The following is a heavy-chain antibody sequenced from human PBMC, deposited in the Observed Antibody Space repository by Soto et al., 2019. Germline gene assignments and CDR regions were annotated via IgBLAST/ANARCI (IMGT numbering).Heavy chain of an antibody. J-gene: IGHJ6*02. D-gene: IGHD3-22*01. CDR1: GFSLSNARMG. CDR2: IFSNDEK. CDR3: ARIRRKYYYDSSGYHGMGV. V-gene: IGHV2-26*01. Sequence: QVTLKESGPVLVKPTETLTLTCTVSGFSLSNARMGVSWIRQPPGKALEWLAHIFSNDEKSYSTSLKSRLTISKDTSKSQVVLTMTNMDPVDTATYYCARIRRKYYYDSSGYHGMGVWGQGTTVTVSS.